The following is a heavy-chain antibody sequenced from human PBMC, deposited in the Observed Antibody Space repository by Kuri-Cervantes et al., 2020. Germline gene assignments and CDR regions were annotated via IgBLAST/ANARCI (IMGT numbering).Heavy chain of an antibody. CDR2: IGVSGGTT. V-gene: IGHV3-23*01. D-gene: IGHD3-16*02. CDR1: TLTFSTYG. J-gene: IGHJ4*02. CDR3: ATESRLHLAELSSG. Sequence: ETLSLTCEAYTLTFSTYGMSWVRQAPGKGLEWVSGIGVSGGTTNYADSVKGRFTISRDNSKNTLYLQMNSLRVEDTAVYYCATESRLHLAELSSGWGQGTLVTVSS.